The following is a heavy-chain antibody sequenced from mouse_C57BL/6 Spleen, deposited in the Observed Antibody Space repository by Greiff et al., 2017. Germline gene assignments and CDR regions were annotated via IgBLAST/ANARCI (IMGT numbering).Heavy chain of an antibody. CDR2: INPGSGGT. D-gene: IGHD1-1*01. CDR1: GYAFTNYL. V-gene: IGHV1-54*01. J-gene: IGHJ3*01. CDR3: ARSDYGSSY. Sequence: VKLMESGAELVRPGTSVKVSCKASGYAFTNYLIEWVKQRPGQGLEWIGVINPGSGGTNYNEKFKGKATLTADKSSSTAYMQLSSLTSEDSAVYFCARSDYGSSYWGQGTLVTVSA.